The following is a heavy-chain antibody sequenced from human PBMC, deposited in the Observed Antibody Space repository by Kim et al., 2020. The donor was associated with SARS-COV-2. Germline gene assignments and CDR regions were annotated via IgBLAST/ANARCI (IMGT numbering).Heavy chain of an antibody. CDR3: ARDRSGDFSDYGMDV. V-gene: IGHV1-18*01. Sequence: ASVKVSCKSSGYSFSTYGISWVRQGPGQGLEWMGWIRSFNGYTKYEEKFQGRVTLTADTSTAYMELRSLTSDDTALYYCARDRSGDFSDYGMDVWGQGTTVTVS. J-gene: IGHJ6*02. D-gene: IGHD3-3*01. CDR1: GYSFSTYG. CDR2: IRSFNGYT.